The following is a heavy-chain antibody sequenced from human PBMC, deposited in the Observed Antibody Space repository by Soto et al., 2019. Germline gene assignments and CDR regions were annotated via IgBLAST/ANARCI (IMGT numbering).Heavy chain of an antibody. J-gene: IGHJ6*02. D-gene: IGHD2-2*01. CDR1: GGSISSNKW. V-gene: IGHV4-4*02. CDR2: IYHSGST. CDR3: ARDDHIVVVPTSLGAMDV. Sequence: KPSETLSLTCAVYGGSISSNKWWSWARQPPGKGLEWIGEIYHSGSTNYNPSLKSRVTISLDKSKNQFSLKLTSVTAADSAVYYCARDDHIVVVPTSLGAMDVWGQGTTVTVSS.